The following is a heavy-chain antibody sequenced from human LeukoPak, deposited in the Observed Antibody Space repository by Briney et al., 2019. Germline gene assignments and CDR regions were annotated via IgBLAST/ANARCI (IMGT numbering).Heavy chain of an antibody. D-gene: IGHD3-22*01. CDR2: IYSGART. CDR1: GFTVSTNY. CDR3: VRESNSGYYLSY. V-gene: IGHV3-66*01. Sequence: SGGSLRLSCAASGFTVSTNYMSWVRQAPGKGLEWVSVIYSGARTYYADSVKGRFTISRDNSKDTLYLQMNSLRAEDTAVYYCVRESNSGYYLSYWGQGTLVTVSS. J-gene: IGHJ4*02.